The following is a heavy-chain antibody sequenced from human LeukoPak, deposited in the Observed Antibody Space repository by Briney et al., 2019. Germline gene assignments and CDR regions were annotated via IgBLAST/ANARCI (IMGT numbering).Heavy chain of an antibody. CDR3: TRSTNLEAFDI. D-gene: IGHD2-8*01. CDR1: GGSISSGGYY. J-gene: IGHJ3*02. V-gene: IGHV4-61*08. Sequence: SETLSLTCTVSGGSISSGGYYWSWIRQPPGKGLEWIGYIYYSGSTNYNPSLKSRVTISVDTSKNQCSLKLSSVTTADTAVYYCTRSTNLEAFDIWGQGTMVTVSS. CDR2: IYYSGST.